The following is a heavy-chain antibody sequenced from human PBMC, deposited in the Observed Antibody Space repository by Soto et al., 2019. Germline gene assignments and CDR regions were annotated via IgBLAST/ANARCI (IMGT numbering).Heavy chain of an antibody. Sequence: GESLKISCKGSGYSFTSYWIGWVRQMPGKGLEWMGIIYPGDSDTRYSPSFQGQVTISADKSISTAYLQWSSLKASDTAMYYCARAEGTLSQRGYAFDIWGQGTMVTVSS. CDR3: ARAEGTLSQRGYAFDI. CDR1: GYSFTSYW. D-gene: IGHD6-25*01. J-gene: IGHJ3*02. CDR2: IYPGDSDT. V-gene: IGHV5-51*01.